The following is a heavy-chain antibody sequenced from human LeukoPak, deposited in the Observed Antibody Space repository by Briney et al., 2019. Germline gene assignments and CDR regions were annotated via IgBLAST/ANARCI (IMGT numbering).Heavy chain of an antibody. CDR2: ISYDGSNK. V-gene: IGHV3-30-3*01. CDR1: GFTFSSYA. J-gene: IGHJ4*02. CDR3: ARDFDY. Sequence: GGSLRLSCAASGFTFSSYAMHWVRQAPGKGLEWVAVISYDGSNKYYADSVKGRFTISRDNSKNTLYLQMNSLRAEDTAVYYCARDFDYWGQGTLVT.